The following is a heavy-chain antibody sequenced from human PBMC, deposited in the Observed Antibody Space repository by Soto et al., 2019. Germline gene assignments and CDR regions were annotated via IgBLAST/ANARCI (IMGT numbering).Heavy chain of an antibody. CDR1: GFTFSAYV. J-gene: IGHJ4*02. Sequence: EVQLLESGGGLVQPGGSLRLSCAASGFTFSAYVMGWVRQAPGRGLEWVSSITTGGFGTYYADSVRGRFTISRDNSQDTLYLQLNSLRAEDTALYYGARGTTVTTSQLDFWGQGTLVTVSS. CDR2: ITTGGFGT. D-gene: IGHD4-17*01. CDR3: ARGTTVTTSQLDF. V-gene: IGHV3-23*01.